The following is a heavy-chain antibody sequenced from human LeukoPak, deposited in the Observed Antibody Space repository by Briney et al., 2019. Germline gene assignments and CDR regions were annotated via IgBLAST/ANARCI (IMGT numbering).Heavy chain of an antibody. CDR2: IYYSGST. V-gene: IGHV4-61*01. D-gene: IGHD5-24*01. Sequence: PSETLSLTCTVSGGSISSSSYYWSWIRQPPGKGLEWIGYIYYSGSTNYNPSLKSRVTISVDTSKNQFSLKLSSVTAADTAVYYCARVKRWLRGYYYYYMDVWGKGTTVTVSS. J-gene: IGHJ6*03. CDR1: GGSISSSSYY. CDR3: ARVKRWLRGYYYYYMDV.